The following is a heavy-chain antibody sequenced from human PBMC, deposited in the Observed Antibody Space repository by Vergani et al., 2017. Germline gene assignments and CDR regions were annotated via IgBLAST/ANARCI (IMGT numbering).Heavy chain of an antibody. CDR3: ATPQTVTTGGMEV. Sequence: EVQLVQSGAEVKKPGATMKISCKVSGYTFTDHYMHWVKQAPGKGLEWMGLVDPEDGETIYAEKFKGRVTIAADTSTDTAHLEWSSLRSKDTAVYYCATPQTVTTGGMEVWGQGTTVIVSS. CDR2: VDPEDGET. D-gene: IGHD4-17*01. J-gene: IGHJ6*02. CDR1: GYTFTDHY. V-gene: IGHV1-69-2*01.